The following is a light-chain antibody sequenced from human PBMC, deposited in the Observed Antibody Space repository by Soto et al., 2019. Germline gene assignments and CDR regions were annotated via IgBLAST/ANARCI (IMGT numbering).Light chain of an antibody. Sequence: DIQMTQSPSSVSASVGDTVTITCRASQDINSRLAWFQQQPGRPPKYVIQAATMLQSGFPSRFAGSGSGRDFTLTIHTLQPEDSATHYCLQVANFPRTFGQGTKVDIK. V-gene: IGKV1-12*01. J-gene: IGKJ1*01. CDR3: LQVANFPRT. CDR1: QDINSR. CDR2: AAT.